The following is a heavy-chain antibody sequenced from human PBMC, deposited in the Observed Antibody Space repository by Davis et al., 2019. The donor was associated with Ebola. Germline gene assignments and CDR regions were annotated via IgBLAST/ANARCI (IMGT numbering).Heavy chain of an antibody. CDR3: ASIHQVRAQNSFDI. CDR2: INHNGNT. V-gene: IGHV4-34*01. D-gene: IGHD2/OR15-2a*01. Sequence: PGGSLRLSCDVSGGSFSGYYWSWIRQPPGKGLEWIGEINHNGNTNFNPSLKSRPTISVDTSKKQFSLKLAPVTAADTAVYFCASIHQVRAQNSFDIWGQGTFVTVSS. J-gene: IGHJ3*02. CDR1: GGSFSGYY.